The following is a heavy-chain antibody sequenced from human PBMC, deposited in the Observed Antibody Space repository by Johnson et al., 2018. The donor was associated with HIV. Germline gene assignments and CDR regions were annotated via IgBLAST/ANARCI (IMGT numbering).Heavy chain of an antibody. CDR1: GFTFRNYD. Sequence: VQLVESGGGLVQPGGSLRLSCAASGFTFRNYDMHWVRQATVKSLEWVSAIGSAGDTYYSGSVKGRFTISRESAKNSLYLQMNSLRAEDTAIYYCARETRDDAFDIWGQGTLVTVSS. D-gene: IGHD2-2*01. CDR3: ARETRDDAFDI. CDR2: IGSAGDT. V-gene: IGHV3-13*01. J-gene: IGHJ3*02.